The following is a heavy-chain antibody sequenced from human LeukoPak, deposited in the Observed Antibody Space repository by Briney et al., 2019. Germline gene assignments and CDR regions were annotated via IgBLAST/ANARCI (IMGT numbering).Heavy chain of an antibody. CDR3: AKGPYDYDSGGYGYGMDV. V-gene: IGHV3-23*01. CDR2: ISGSGGST. D-gene: IGHD3-22*01. Sequence: GGSLRLSCAASGVSFSSYAMAWVRQAPGKGLEWVSTISGSGGSTHYADSEKRRFTISRANSNNTLYLQMNGTRAEDTAVYYCAKGPYDYDSGGYGYGMDVWGQGTTVTVSS. CDR1: GVSFSSYA. J-gene: IGHJ6*02.